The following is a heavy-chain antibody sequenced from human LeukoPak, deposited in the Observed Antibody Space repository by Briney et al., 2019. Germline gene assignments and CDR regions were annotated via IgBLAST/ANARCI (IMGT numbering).Heavy chain of an antibody. D-gene: IGHD3-9*01. V-gene: IGHV4-34*01. J-gene: IGHJ4*02. Sequence: PGESLRLSCAASRFTFSSYSMNWVRQAPGKGLEWIGEINHSGSTNYNPSLKSRVTISVDTSKNQFSLKLSSVTAADTAVYFCARGEDFERYYLAYWGQGTLVTVSS. CDR3: ARGEDFERYYLAY. CDR2: INHSGST. CDR1: RFTFSSYS.